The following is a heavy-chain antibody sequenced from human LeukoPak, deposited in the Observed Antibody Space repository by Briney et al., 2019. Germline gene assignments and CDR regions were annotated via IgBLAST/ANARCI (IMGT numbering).Heavy chain of an antibody. V-gene: IGHV3-15*01. CDR1: GFTFSNAW. CDR2: IKSKTDGGTT. D-gene: IGHD3-22*01. Sequence: GGSLRLSCAASGFTFSNAWMSWLRQAPGKGLEWVGRIKSKTDGGTTDYAAPVKGRFTISRDDSKNTLYLQMNSLKTEDTAVYYCTANYYDSSGYYYKDYWGQGTLVTVSS. J-gene: IGHJ4*02. CDR3: TANYYDSSGYYYKDY.